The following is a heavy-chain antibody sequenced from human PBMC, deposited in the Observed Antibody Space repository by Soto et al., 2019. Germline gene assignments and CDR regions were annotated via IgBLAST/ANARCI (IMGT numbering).Heavy chain of an antibody. CDR3: ARDGTVRGLGSENWFDP. Sequence: ASVKVSCKASGYTFTSYGISWVRQAPGQGLEWMGWISAYNGNTNYAQKLQGRVTMTTDTSTSTAYMELRSLRSDDTAVYYCARDGTVRGLGSENWFDPWGQGTLVTVSS. CDR2: ISAYNGNT. D-gene: IGHD3-10*02. J-gene: IGHJ5*02. V-gene: IGHV1-18*01. CDR1: GYTFTSYG.